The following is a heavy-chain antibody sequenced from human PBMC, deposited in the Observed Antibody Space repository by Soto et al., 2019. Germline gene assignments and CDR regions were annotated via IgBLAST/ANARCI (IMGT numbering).Heavy chain of an antibody. Sequence: PSETLSLTCTVSGGSISSYYWSWIRQPPGKGLEWIGYIYYSGSTNYNPSLKSRVTISVDTSKNQFSLKLSSVTAADTAVYYCARERVVPANGYYYYGMDVWGQGNTVTVSS. CDR2: IYYSGST. J-gene: IGHJ6*02. V-gene: IGHV4-59*01. D-gene: IGHD2-2*01. CDR3: ARERVVPANGYYYYGMDV. CDR1: GGSISSYY.